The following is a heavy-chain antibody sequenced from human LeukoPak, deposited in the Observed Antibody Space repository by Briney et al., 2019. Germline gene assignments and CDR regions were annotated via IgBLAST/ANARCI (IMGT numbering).Heavy chain of an antibody. CDR3: AKEMGYCTGGSCYRWFDS. J-gene: IGHJ5*01. D-gene: IGHD2-15*01. V-gene: IGHV3-48*01. CDR1: GFTFSSYS. CDR2: ISTSSTTK. Sequence: GGSLRLSCAASGFTFSSYSMRWVRQAPGKGPEWLSYISTSSTTKYYADSVKGRFTFSRDDAKNSLSLQMNSLRADDTAVYYCAKEMGYCTGGSCYRWFDSWGQGTLVTVSS.